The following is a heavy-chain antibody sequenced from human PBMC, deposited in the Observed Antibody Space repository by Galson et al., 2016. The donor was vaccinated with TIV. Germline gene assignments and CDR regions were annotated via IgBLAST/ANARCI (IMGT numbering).Heavy chain of an antibody. J-gene: IGHJ4*02. CDR2: IIPMFGIT. Sequence: SVKVSCKASGGTFSSYAISWVRQAPGQGLEWMGGIIPMFGITNYAQKFQDRVTITADEFPSTAYMELSSLRYEDTAVYYCARAPDYSGSGSQGYFEYWGQGTLVIVSS. D-gene: IGHD3-10*01. CDR1: GGTFSSYA. CDR3: ARAPDYSGSGSQGYFEY. V-gene: IGHV1-69*13.